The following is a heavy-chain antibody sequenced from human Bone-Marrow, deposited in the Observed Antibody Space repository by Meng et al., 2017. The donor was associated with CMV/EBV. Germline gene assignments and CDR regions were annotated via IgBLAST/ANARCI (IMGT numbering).Heavy chain of an antibody. CDR1: GFTFSGSA. CDR3: TRHTSEFGYSDYGPEGY. V-gene: IGHV3-73*01. D-gene: IGHD5-12*01. J-gene: IGHJ4*02. Sequence: GESLKISCAASGFTFSGSAMHWVRQASGKGLEWVGRIRSKANSYATAYAASVKGRFSMSRDDSKNTAYLQMNSLKTEDTAVYYCTRHTSEFGYSDYGPEGYWGQGTLVTVSS. CDR2: IRSKANSYAT.